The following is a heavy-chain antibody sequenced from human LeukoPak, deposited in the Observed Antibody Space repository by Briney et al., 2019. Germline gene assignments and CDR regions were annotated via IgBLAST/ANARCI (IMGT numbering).Heavy chain of an antibody. Sequence: SETLSLTCTVSGGSISSGGYYWSWIRQPPGKGLEWIGYIYHSGSTYYNPSLKSRVTISVDTSKNQFSLKLSSVTAADTAVYYCAIRRDGCSSTSCPTGRYYYMDVWGKGTTVTVSS. CDR3: AIRRDGCSSTSCPTGRYYYMDV. CDR2: IYHSGST. J-gene: IGHJ6*03. V-gene: IGHV4-30-2*01. D-gene: IGHD2-2*01. CDR1: GGSISSGGYY.